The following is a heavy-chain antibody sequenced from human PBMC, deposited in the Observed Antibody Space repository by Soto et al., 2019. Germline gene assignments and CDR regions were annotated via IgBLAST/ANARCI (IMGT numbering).Heavy chain of an antibody. D-gene: IGHD6-19*01. V-gene: IGHV1-69*02. CDR1: GGTFSSYT. Sequence: QVQLVQSGAEVKKPGSSVKVSCKASGGTFSSYTISWVRQAPGQGLEWMGRIIPILGIANYAQKFQGRVTTTADKSTSTAYMEMSSLRSEDTAVYYCATRIAVAGTSDYWGQGTLVTVSS. CDR3: ATRIAVAGTSDY. J-gene: IGHJ4*02. CDR2: IIPILGIA.